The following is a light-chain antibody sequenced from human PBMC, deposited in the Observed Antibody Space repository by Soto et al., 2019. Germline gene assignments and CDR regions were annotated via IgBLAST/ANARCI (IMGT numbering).Light chain of an antibody. J-gene: IGLJ1*01. CDR2: EVS. CDR3: CSLTTSHTYV. V-gene: IGLV2-14*01. Sequence: QSALTQPASVSGSPGQSITISCTGTSSDVGAYNYVSWYRQYPGKAPKLMIYEVSYRPSGVSNRFSGSKSGNTASLTISGLQTEDEADYYCCSLTTSHTYVFGSGTKLTVL. CDR1: SSDVGAYNY.